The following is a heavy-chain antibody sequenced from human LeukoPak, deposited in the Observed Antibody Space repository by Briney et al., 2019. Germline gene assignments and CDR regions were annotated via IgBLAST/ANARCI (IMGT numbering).Heavy chain of an antibody. CDR3: ARCRFLEWLLRLDYGMDV. Sequence: PGESLKISCKGSGYSFTSYWIGWVRQMPGKGLEWMGIIYPGGSDTRYSPSFQGQVTISADKSISTAYLQWSSLKASDTAMYYCARCRFLEWLLRLDYGMDVWGQGTTVTVSS. CDR1: GYSFTSYW. CDR2: IYPGGSDT. J-gene: IGHJ6*02. V-gene: IGHV5-51*01. D-gene: IGHD3-3*01.